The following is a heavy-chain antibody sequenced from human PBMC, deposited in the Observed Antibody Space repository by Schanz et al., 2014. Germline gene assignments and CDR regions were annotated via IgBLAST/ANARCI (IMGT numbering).Heavy chain of an antibody. CDR1: GFTFSDYW. J-gene: IGHJ6*02. CDR2: VSSDGNND. CDR3: LAPDYGMDV. V-gene: IGHV3-7*02. Sequence: DVQLLESGGGLVQPGGSLRLSCTASGFTFSDYWMSWVRQAPGKGPEWVALVSSDGNNDYYTDSVKGRFTISRDNAKNSLFLQMNSLRAEDTAVYYCLAPDYGMDVWGQGTTVTVSS.